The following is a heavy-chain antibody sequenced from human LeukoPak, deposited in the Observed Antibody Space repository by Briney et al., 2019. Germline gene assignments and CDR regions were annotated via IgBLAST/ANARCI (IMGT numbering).Heavy chain of an antibody. J-gene: IGHJ4*02. CDR1: GFTFSSYG. CDR3: ARAEDSAVQFDY. D-gene: IGHD6-13*01. Sequence: PGRSLRLSCAASGFTFSSYGMHWVRQAPGKGLEWVAVIWYDGSNKYYADSVKGRFTISRDNSKNTLYLQMNSLRAEDTAVYYCARAEDSAVQFDYWGQGTLVTVSS. CDR2: IWYDGSNK. V-gene: IGHV3-33*01.